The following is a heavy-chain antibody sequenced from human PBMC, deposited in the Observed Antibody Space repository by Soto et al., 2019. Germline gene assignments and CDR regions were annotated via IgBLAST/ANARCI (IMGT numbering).Heavy chain of an antibody. Sequence: EVQLLESGGGLVQPGGSLRLSCAASGFTFSNYAMSWVRQAPGKGLEWVSAISAAVNTFYADSVKGRFTIFRDNSKHTLSLQLNSLRAEDSAVYYCAKQVRDGTSSPYIFDYWGQGSLVTVSS. CDR1: GFTFSNYA. D-gene: IGHD6-6*01. V-gene: IGHV3-23*01. CDR2: ISAAVNT. J-gene: IGHJ4*02. CDR3: AKQVRDGTSSPYIFDY.